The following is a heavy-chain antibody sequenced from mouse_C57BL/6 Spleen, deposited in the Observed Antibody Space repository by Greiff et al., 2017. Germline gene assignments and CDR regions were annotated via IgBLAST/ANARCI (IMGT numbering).Heavy chain of an antibody. D-gene: IGHD2-1*01. V-gene: IGHV1-82*01. CDR2: IYPGDGDT. Sequence: VQLQQSGPELVKPGASVKISCKAYGYAFSSSWMNWVKQRPGEGLEWIGRIYPGDGDTNYNGKFKGKATLTADKSSSTAYMQLSSLTSEDSAVYFCARYGNYHWYFDVWGTGTTVTVSS. J-gene: IGHJ1*03. CDR1: GYAFSSSW. CDR3: ARYGNYHWYFDV.